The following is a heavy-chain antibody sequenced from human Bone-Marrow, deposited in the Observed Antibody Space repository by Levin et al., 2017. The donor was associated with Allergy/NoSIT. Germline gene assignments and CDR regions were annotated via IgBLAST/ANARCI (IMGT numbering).Heavy chain of an antibody. D-gene: IGHD6-13*01. CDR3: AGYSSNWNKYFQH. Sequence: SETLSLTCSVSGGSISSTNDYWGWIRQSPGTGLEWIATIFYRGSTYYNPSLESRVTITADTSKNQFSLRLSSVTAADTAVYYCAGYSSNWNKYFQHWGQGTLVTVSS. CDR1: GGSISSTNDY. CDR2: IFYRGST. V-gene: IGHV4-39*01. J-gene: IGHJ1*01.